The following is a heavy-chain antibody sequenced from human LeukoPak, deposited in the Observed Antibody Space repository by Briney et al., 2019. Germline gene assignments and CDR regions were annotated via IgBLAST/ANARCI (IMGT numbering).Heavy chain of an antibody. J-gene: IGHJ4*02. CDR2: IKQDRSER. D-gene: IGHD3-9*01. CDR3: ASENYDILTGYYTHFDY. Sequence: PGGSLRLSCAASGFTFSRYWMSWVRQAPGKGLEWVANIKQDRSERYYVDSVKGRFTISRDNAKNSLYLQMNSLRAEDTAVYYCASENYDILTGYYTHFDYWGQGTLVTVSS. V-gene: IGHV3-7*01. CDR1: GFTFSRYW.